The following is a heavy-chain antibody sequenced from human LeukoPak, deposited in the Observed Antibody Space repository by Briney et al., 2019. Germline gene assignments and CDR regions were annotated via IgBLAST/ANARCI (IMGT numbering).Heavy chain of an antibody. V-gene: IGHV4-59*01. Sequence: PSETLSLTCPVSGVSISSYYWSWIRHPPGKGLEWIGYIYYIGSTNYNPSLKSRVTISVDPSKNQFSLKLSSVTAADTAVYYCARGRYSSSWYAYWGQGTLVTVSS. CDR3: ARGRYSSSWYAY. CDR2: IYYIGST. D-gene: IGHD6-13*01. CDR1: GVSISSYY. J-gene: IGHJ4*02.